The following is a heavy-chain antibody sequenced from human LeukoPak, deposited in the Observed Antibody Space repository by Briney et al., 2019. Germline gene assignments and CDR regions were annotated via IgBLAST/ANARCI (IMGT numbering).Heavy chain of an antibody. D-gene: IGHD3-22*01. CDR2: ISGSGGVT. V-gene: IGHV3-23*01. Sequence: GGSLRLSCAASGFTFSSYAMSWVRQAPGKGLEWVSAISGSGGVTYYADSVKGRFTISRDNAKNSLYLHMNSLRAEDTALYYCAREPYYDSSGYSPDYWGQGTLVTVSS. CDR3: AREPYYDSSGYSPDY. J-gene: IGHJ4*02. CDR1: GFTFSSYA.